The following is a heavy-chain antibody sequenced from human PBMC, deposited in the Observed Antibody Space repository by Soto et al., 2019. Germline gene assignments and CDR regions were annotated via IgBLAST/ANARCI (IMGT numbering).Heavy chain of an antibody. D-gene: IGHD1-20*01. CDR1: GGARTSYP. Sequence: QVRLEQSGPEVKKPGSSVRVSCQASGGARTSYPIHWVRQAPGQGLEWMGVIDPMFDTSNLADSFKARLTWTADVSTKTVYMHLTGLRSDDRAVYFFATYPRPYNWIDIWGQGTLLTVSS. J-gene: IGHJ4*02. CDR2: IDPMFDTS. CDR3: ATYPRPYNWIDI. V-gene: IGHV1-69*01.